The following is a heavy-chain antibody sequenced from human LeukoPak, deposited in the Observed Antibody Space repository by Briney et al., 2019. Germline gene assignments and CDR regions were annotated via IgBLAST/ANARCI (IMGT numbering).Heavy chain of an antibody. J-gene: IGHJ2*01. Sequence: ASVKVSCKASGYTFTGYYMHWVRQAPGQGLEWMGWINPNSSGTNYAQKCQGRVTMTRDTSISTAYMELSRLRSDDTAVYYCARESSCQTWYFDLWGRGTLVTVSS. CDR3: ARESSCQTWYFDL. CDR1: GYTFTGYY. D-gene: IGHD6-19*01. CDR2: INPNSSGT. V-gene: IGHV1-2*02.